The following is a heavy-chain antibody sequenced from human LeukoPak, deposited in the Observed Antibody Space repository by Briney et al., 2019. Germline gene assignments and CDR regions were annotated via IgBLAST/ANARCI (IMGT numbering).Heavy chain of an antibody. V-gene: IGHV4-39*01. D-gene: IGHD6-13*01. CDR1: GGSISSYY. CDR3: ASRVYSSSWYY. Sequence: PSETLSLTCTVSGGSISSYYCGWIRQPPGKGLEWIGSIYYSGSTYYNPSLKSRVTISVDTSKNQFSLKLSSVTAADTAVYYCASRVYSSSWYYWGQGTLVTVSS. J-gene: IGHJ4*02. CDR2: IYYSGST.